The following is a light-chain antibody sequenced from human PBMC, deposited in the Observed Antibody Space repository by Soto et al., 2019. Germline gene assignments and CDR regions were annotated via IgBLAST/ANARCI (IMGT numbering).Light chain of an antibody. V-gene: IGKV3-15*01. J-gene: IGKJ2*01. CDR2: YES. CDR1: QSVSSN. Sequence: EMAMTQSPATLPASQGERATISCGASQSVSSNLAWYQQKPGQAPKLLFFYESTWPTVVPPRFSGSGSGTEFTLTISSLQSEDFAVYYCQQDNNCPRTFGQGTKLEFK. CDR3: QQDNNCPRT.